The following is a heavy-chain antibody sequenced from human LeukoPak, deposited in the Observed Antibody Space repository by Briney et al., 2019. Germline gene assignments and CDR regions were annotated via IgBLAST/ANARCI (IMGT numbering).Heavy chain of an antibody. D-gene: IGHD5-18*01. CDR3: AINEGYSYGRRNWFDP. J-gene: IGHJ5*02. CDR1: GYSFTSYW. Sequence: GASLKISCKGSGYSFTSYWISWVRQMPGKGLEWMGRIDPSDSYTNYSPSFQGHVTISADKSISTAYLQWSSLKASDTAMYYCAINEGYSYGRRNWFDPWGQGTLVTVSS. V-gene: IGHV5-10-1*01. CDR2: IDPSDSYT.